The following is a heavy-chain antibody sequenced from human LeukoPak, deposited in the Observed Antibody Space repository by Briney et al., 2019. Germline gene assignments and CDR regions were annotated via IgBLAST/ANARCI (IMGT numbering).Heavy chain of an antibody. J-gene: IGHJ4*02. CDR1: GFTFSSSA. Sequence: PGGSLRLSCAASGFTFSSSAMTWVRQAPGKGLEWVSTVSGSGGSTYYADSVKGRFTISRDNSKNTLYLQMNSLRAEDTAVYYCAKVDRLTWAPNDYWGQGTLVTVSS. CDR2: VSGSGGST. CDR3: AKVDRLTWAPNDY. D-gene: IGHD1-26*01. V-gene: IGHV3-23*01.